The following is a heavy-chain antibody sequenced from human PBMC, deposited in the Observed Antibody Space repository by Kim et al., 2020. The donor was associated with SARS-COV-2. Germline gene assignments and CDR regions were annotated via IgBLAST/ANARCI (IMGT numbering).Heavy chain of an antibody. CDR2: IYYSGST. CDR3: ARAPAYYYGSGSYFGHFDY. CDR1: GGSISSYY. V-gene: IGHV4-59*01. D-gene: IGHD3-10*01. J-gene: IGHJ4*02. Sequence: SETLSLTCTVSGGSISSYYWSWILQPPGKGLEWIGYIYYSGSTNYNPSLKSRVTISVDTSKNQFSLNLSSVTAADTAVYYCARAPAYYYGSGSYFGHFDYWGQGTLVTVSS.